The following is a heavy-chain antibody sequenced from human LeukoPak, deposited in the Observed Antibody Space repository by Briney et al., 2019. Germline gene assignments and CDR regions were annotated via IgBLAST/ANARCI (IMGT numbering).Heavy chain of an antibody. J-gene: IGHJ3*02. CDR2: IKQDGSEK. CDR1: GFTFSSYW. V-gene: IGHV3-7*01. D-gene: IGHD3-22*01. Sequence: GGSLRLSCAASGFTFSSYWMSWVRQAPGKGLEWVANIKQDGSEKYYVDSVKGRFTISRDNAKNSLYLQMNSLRAEDTAVYYCASYDRSGYYSGAFDIWGQGTMVTVSS. CDR3: ASYDRSGYYSGAFDI.